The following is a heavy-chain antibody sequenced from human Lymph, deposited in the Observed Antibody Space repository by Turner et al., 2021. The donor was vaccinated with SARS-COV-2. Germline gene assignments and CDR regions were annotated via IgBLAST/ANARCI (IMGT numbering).Heavy chain of an antibody. D-gene: IGHD3-10*01. Sequence: QVQLVESGGGVVQPGRSLRLSCAASGFTFSSYGMHWVRQAPGKGLEWVAVISFEGSNKYYADSVKGPFTISRDNSKNTLYLQMNSLRAEDTAVYYCAKDGGGYFDYWGQGTLVTVSS. J-gene: IGHJ4*02. CDR2: ISFEGSNK. CDR1: GFTFSSYG. CDR3: AKDGGGYFDY. V-gene: IGHV3-30*18.